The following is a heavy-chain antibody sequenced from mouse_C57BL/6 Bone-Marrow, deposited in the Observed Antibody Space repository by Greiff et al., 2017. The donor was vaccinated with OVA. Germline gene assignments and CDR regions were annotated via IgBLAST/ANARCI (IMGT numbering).Heavy chain of an antibody. CDR2: IWWDADK. CDR1: GFSLSTFGMG. J-gene: IGHJ3*01. Sequence: QVTLKVSGPGILQPSQTLSLTCSFSGFSLSTFGMGVGWIRQPSGKGLEWLAHIWWDADKYYNPALKRRLTISKDTSKTQVFLKIAHVDTADTATYYGARGYYSNSSWFAYWGQGTLVTVSA. D-gene: IGHD2-5*01. CDR3: ARGYYSNSSWFAY. V-gene: IGHV8-8*01.